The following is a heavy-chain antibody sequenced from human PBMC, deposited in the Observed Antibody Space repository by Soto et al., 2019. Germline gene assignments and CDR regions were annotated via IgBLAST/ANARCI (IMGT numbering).Heavy chain of an antibody. J-gene: IGHJ4*02. CDR3: ARIWIFGVVLDY. D-gene: IGHD3-3*01. V-gene: IGHV4-31*03. CDR2: IYYSGST. CDR1: GGSISSGGYY. Sequence: SETLSLTCTVSGGSISSGGYYWSWIRQHPGKGLEWIGYIYYSGSTYYNPSLKSRVTISVDTSKNQFSLKLSSVTAADTAVYYCARIWIFGVVLDYWGQGTLVTVSS.